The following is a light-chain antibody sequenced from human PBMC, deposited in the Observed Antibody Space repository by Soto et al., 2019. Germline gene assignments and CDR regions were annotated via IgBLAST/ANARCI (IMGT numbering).Light chain of an antibody. V-gene: IGLV3-21*04. J-gene: IGLJ2*01. CDR1: NIGSKN. CDR2: YDS. Sequence: SYELTQPPSVSVAPGKTARITCGGNNIGSKNVHWYQQKPGQAPVLVIYYDSDRPSGIPERFSGSNSGNTATLTISRVVAGDEADYYCQVWDNSSDHVVFGGGTKLTVL. CDR3: QVWDNSSDHVV.